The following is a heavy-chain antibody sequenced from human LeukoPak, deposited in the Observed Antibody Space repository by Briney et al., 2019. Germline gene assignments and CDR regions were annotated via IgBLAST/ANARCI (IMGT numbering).Heavy chain of an antibody. CDR1: GGSISSSSYY. D-gene: IGHD6-13*01. J-gene: IGHJ4*02. CDR3: ARSSFYSSSWTGELW. Sequence: SETLSLTCTVSGGSISSSSYYWGWIRQPPGKGLEWIGSIYYSGSTYYNPSLKSRVTISVDTSKNQFSLKLSSVTAADTAVYYCARSSFYSSSWTGELWWGQGTLVTVSS. CDR2: IYYSGST. V-gene: IGHV4-39*01.